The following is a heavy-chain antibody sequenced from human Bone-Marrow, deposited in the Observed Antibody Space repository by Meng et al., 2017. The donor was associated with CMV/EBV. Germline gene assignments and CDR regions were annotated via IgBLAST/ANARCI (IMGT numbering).Heavy chain of an antibody. D-gene: IGHD2-8*01. V-gene: IGHV3-48*03. CDR2: ISSSGSTI. J-gene: IGHJ6*02. CDR3: ARGAIVLMVYARSDGMDV. Sequence: GESLKISCAASGFTFSSYEMNWVRQAPGKGLEWVSYISSSGSTIYYADSVKGRFTISRDNAKNSLYLQMNSLRAEDTAVYYCARGAIVLMVYARSDGMDVWDQGTTVTVSS. CDR1: GFTFSSYE.